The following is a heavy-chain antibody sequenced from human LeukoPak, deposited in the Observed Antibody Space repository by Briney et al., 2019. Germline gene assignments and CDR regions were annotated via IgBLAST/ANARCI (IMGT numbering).Heavy chain of an antibody. D-gene: IGHD4-17*01. CDR2: IYYSGST. V-gene: IGHV4-39*07. J-gene: IGHJ4*02. CDR1: GGSISSSSYY. Sequence: SETLSLTCTVSGGSISSSSYYWGWIRQPPGKGLEWIGSIYYSGSTYYNLSLKSRVTISVDTSKNQFSLKLSSVTAADTAVYYCARGRNYGDYQPFDYWGQGTLVTVSS. CDR3: ARGRNYGDYQPFDY.